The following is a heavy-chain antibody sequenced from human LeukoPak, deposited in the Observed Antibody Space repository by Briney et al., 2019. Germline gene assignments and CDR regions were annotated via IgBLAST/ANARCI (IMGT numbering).Heavy chain of an antibody. D-gene: IGHD2-15*01. CDR2: IYHSGST. CDR1: GYSISSGYY. Sequence: SETLSLTCTVSGYSISSGYYWGWIRQPPGKGLEWIGSIYHSGSTYYNPSLKSRVTISVDTSKNQFSLKLSSVTAADTAVYYCARHGRSTNYFDYWGQGTLVTVSS. V-gene: IGHV4-38-2*02. J-gene: IGHJ4*02. CDR3: ARHGRSTNYFDY.